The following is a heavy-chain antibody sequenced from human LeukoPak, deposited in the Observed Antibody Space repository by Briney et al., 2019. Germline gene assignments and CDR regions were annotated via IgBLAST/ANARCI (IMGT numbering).Heavy chain of an antibody. J-gene: IGHJ4*02. D-gene: IGHD1-26*01. CDR3: ATDGSDPPPC. CDR1: GYTLTELS. V-gene: IGHV1-24*01. Sequence: ASVKVSCKVSGYTLTELSMHWVRQAPGKGLEWMGGFDPEDGETIYAQKFQGRVTMTEDTPTDTAHMELSSLRSEDTAVYYCATDGSDPPPCWGQGTLVTVSS. CDR2: FDPEDGET.